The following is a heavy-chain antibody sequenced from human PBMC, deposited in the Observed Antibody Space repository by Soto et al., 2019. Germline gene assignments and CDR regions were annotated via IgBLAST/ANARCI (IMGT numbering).Heavy chain of an antibody. V-gene: IGHV5-51*01. D-gene: IGHD6-13*01. CDR1: GYTFTNYW. CDR3: ARLKSAATGMDV. CDR2: IYPDDSDT. J-gene: IGHJ6*02. Sequence: GESLKISCKGSGYTFTNYWIAWVRQMPWKGLEWMGIIYPDDSDTRYSPSFQGQVTISADKSINTAYLQWSSLKAADTAIYYCARLKSAATGMDVWGQGTTVTVSS.